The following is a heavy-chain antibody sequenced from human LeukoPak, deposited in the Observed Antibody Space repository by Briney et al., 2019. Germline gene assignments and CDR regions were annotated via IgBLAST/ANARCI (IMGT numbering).Heavy chain of an antibody. J-gene: IGHJ4*02. CDR1: SGSIGTYY. Sequence: PETLSLTCTVSSGSIGTYYWAWIRQTPGKGLEWIGYISYSGSTKHNPSLTRRITISLDTSKNQFSLELRSMTAADTAMYYCARQAGSFTTFDFWGQGTLVTVSS. CDR2: ISYSGST. D-gene: IGHD1-26*01. V-gene: IGHV4-59*08. CDR3: ARQAGSFTTFDF.